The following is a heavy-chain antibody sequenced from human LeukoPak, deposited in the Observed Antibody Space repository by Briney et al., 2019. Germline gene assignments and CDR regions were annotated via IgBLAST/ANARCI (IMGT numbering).Heavy chain of an antibody. J-gene: IGHJ5*02. CDR1: GYTFTSYD. CDR3: ARGQRSYYDILTGYYMDNWFDP. D-gene: IGHD3-9*01. Sequence: GASVKVSCKASGYTFTSYDINWVRQATGQGLEWMGWVNPNSGHTGYAQKFQGRVTMTRNTSISTAYMDLSSLRSEDTAVYYCARGQRSYYDILTGYYMDNWFDPWGQGTLVTVSS. CDR2: VNPNSGHT. V-gene: IGHV1-8*01.